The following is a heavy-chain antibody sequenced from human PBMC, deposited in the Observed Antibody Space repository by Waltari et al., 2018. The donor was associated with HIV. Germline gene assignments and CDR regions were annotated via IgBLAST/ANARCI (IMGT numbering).Heavy chain of an antibody. J-gene: IGHJ4*02. CDR1: GYTFTSYG. CDR2: ISTYNGNT. CDR3: AREMYDTSGYYYFDY. V-gene: IGHV1-18*01. Sequence: QVQLVQSGAEVKKPGASVKVSCKASGYTFTSYGISWVRQATGQGLEWMGWISTYNGNTNYAQKLQGRVTMTTDTSTNTAYMDLRSLRSDDTAVYYCAREMYDTSGYYYFDYWGQGTLVTVSS. D-gene: IGHD3-22*01.